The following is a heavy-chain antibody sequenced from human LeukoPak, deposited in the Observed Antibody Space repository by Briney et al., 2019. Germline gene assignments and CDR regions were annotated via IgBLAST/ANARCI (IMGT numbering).Heavy chain of an antibody. D-gene: IGHD4-17*01. J-gene: IGHJ4*02. V-gene: IGHV3-21*01. CDR2: ISGSSSYI. CDR3: TWDPLTTVTNY. CDR1: GFAFSSYT. Sequence: GGSLRLSCAASGFAFSSYTMNWVRQAPGKGLEWVSSISGSSSYINYADSVKGRFTISRDNAKNSLYLQMNSLRAEDTAVYYFTWDPLTTVTNYWGQGTLVTVSS.